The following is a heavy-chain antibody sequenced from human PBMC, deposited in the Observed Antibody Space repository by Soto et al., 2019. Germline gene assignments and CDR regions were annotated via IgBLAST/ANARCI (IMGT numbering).Heavy chain of an antibody. V-gene: IGHV1-69*01. CDR3: AGTREIPYYHGMDV. D-gene: IGHD2-2*02. Sequence: QLQLVQSGAEVKKPGSSVRVSCKASGDTFTKYAISWLRQAPGQGLEWMGGIVPVFGSANYAPKFQGRVTISADESTSTAYMEVSSLRSEDTAVYYCAGTREIPYYHGMDVWGQGTTVTVSS. CDR1: GDTFTKYA. CDR2: IVPVFGSA. J-gene: IGHJ6*02.